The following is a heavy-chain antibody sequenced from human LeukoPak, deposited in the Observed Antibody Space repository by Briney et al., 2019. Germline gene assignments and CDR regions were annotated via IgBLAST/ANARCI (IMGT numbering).Heavy chain of an antibody. CDR2: IYYSGST. Sequence: SETLSLTCTVSGGSISSSSYYWGWIRQPPGKGLEWIGSIYYSGSTYYNPSLKSRVTISVDTSKNQFSLKLSSVTAADTAMYYCARHSDYVGDSSLDTDAFDVWGRGTMVTVSS. J-gene: IGHJ3*01. CDR1: GGSISSSSYY. CDR3: ARHSDYVGDSSLDTDAFDV. V-gene: IGHV4-39*01. D-gene: IGHD4-23*01.